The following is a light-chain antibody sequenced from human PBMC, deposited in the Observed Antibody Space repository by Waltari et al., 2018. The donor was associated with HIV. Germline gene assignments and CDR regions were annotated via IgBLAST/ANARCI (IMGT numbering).Light chain of an antibody. CDR2: EVS. Sequence: SALTQPASVSGSPGQSITISCTGTSSDVGRYNLVSWYQQHPGKAPKLMIYEVSKRPSGVSNRFSGSKSGNTASLTISGLQAEDEADYYCCSYVGWSTILYVFGTGTKVTVL. CDR3: CSYVGWSTILYV. V-gene: IGLV2-23*02. J-gene: IGLJ1*01. CDR1: SSDVGRYNL.